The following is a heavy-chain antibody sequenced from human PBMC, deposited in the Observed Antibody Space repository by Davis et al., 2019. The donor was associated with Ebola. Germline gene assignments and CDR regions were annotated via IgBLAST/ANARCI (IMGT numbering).Heavy chain of an antibody. V-gene: IGHV3-43*02. J-gene: IGHJ4*02. D-gene: IGHD6-6*01. CDR1: GFIFADYA. Sequence: PGGSLRLSCAASGFIFADYATHWVRHGPGKGLEWVSFISGDGRSTIYADSVRGRFTISRDNSRSSLHLHMNNVTTGDTALYYCIKDFGSSWGQGTLVTVSS. CDR2: ISGDGRST. CDR3: IKDFGSS.